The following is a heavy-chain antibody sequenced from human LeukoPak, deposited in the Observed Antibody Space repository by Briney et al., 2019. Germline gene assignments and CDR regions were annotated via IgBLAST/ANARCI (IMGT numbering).Heavy chain of an antibody. CDR2: ISGSGGRT. J-gene: IGHJ3*02. V-gene: IGHV3-23*01. CDR1: GFTFSSYA. CDR3: AKHTPSSGWYPDAFDI. Sequence: PGGSLRLSCAASGFTFSSYAMSWVRQAPGKGLEWVSVISGSGGRTYYADSVKGRFTISRDNSKTTLYLQMNSLRAEHTAVYYCAKHTPSSGWYPDAFDIWGQGTMVTVSS. D-gene: IGHD6-19*01.